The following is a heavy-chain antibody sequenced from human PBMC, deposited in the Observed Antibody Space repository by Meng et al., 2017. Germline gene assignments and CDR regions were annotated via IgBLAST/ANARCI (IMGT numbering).Heavy chain of an antibody. D-gene: IGHD3-22*01. Sequence: SETLSPTCTVSGGSASSGSYDWSWIRQPPGKGLEWTGCIYYTRSTNYNPSHKSRVTISLDTSKNQFYLKLSSVTAADTAVDYCARGLQGNYDSSGYYSDAFDIWGQGTMVTVSS. CDR2: IYYTRST. CDR3: ARGLQGNYDSSGYYSDAFDI. V-gene: IGHV4-61*01. J-gene: IGHJ3*02. CDR1: GGSASSGSYD.